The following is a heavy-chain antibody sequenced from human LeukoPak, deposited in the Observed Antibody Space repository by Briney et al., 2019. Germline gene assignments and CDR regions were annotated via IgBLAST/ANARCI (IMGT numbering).Heavy chain of an antibody. J-gene: IGHJ4*02. CDR2: IYYSGST. V-gene: IGHV4-59*01. CDR3: ASGGGDY. CDR1: GGSISSYY. Sequence: MTSETLSLTCTVPGGSISSYYWSWIRQPPGKGLEWIGYIYYSGSTNYNPSLKSRVTISVDTSKNQFSLKLSSVTAADTAVYYCASGGGDYWGQGTLVTVSS. D-gene: IGHD3-16*01.